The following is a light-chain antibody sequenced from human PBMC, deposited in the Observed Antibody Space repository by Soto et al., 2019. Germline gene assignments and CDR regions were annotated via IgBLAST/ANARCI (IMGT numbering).Light chain of an antibody. CDR2: GAS. J-gene: IGKJ5*01. Sequence: VMTQSPLSLPVTLVHPASISCRASEGVASNYLAWYQQKPGQAPRLLIYGASSRATGVPDRFSGSGSGTDFTLTISSLEPEDFAVYYCQQRSNWPVTFGQGTRLEIK. CDR3: QQRSNWPVT. V-gene: IGKV3D-20*02. CDR1: EGVASNY.